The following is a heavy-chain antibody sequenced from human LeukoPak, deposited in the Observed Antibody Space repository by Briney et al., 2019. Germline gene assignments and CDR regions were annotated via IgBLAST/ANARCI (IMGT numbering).Heavy chain of an antibody. J-gene: IGHJ4*02. CDR2: ISYSGST. V-gene: IGHV4-39*07. CDR3: ARGALVTMVRGVVITTSHFDY. Sequence: SETLSLTCTVSGGSISSHSHYWGWIRQPPGQGLEWIGSISYSGSTCYNPSLKSRITISVDTSKNQFSLKLSSVTAADTAVYYCARGALVTMVRGVVITTSHFDYWGQGTLVTVSS. D-gene: IGHD3-10*01. CDR1: GGSISSHSHY.